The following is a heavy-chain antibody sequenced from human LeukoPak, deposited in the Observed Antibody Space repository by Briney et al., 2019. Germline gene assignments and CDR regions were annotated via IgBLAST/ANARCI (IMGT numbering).Heavy chain of an antibody. Sequence: GGSLRLSCAASGFTFSNYWMTWVRQAPGKGLEWVSAISGSGGSTYYADSVKGRFTISRDNSKNTLYLQMNSLRAEDTAVYYCAKGLYYYGSGSYYAPGYWGQGTLVTVSS. V-gene: IGHV3-23*01. CDR3: AKGLYYYGSGSYYAPGY. CDR2: ISGSGGST. CDR1: GFTFSNYW. J-gene: IGHJ4*02. D-gene: IGHD3-10*01.